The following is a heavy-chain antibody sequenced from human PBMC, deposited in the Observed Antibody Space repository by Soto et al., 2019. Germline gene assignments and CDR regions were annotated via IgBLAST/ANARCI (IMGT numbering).Heavy chain of an antibody. Sequence: QVQLQESGPGLVKPSQTLSLTCTVSGGSISSGDYYWSWIRQPPGQGLEWIGYIYYSGSTYYNPSLKGRVTIAVDTSKNQFALKLSSVTAADTAVYYCARDGETEDGWFDPWGQGTLVTVSS. CDR3: ARDGETEDGWFDP. D-gene: IGHD4-17*01. CDR1: GGSISSGDYY. J-gene: IGHJ5*02. CDR2: IYYSGST. V-gene: IGHV4-30-4*01.